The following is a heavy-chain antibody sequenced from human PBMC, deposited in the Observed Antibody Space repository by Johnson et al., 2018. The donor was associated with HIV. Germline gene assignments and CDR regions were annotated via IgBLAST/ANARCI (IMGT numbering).Heavy chain of an antibody. CDR2: ISYAGRNQ. CDR1: GFTFSSYG. D-gene: IGHD3-22*01. V-gene: IGHV3-33*05. Sequence: QVLLVESGGGVVQPGRSLRLSCAASGFTFSSYGMHWVRQAPGKGLEWVAVISYAGRNQYCADSVKCRFTTSRDNYNKTVYLQMNSLRAEDTALYYCARDEDAIMIVVAGGAFDIWGQGTMVTVSS. J-gene: IGHJ3*02. CDR3: ARDEDAIMIVVAGGAFDI.